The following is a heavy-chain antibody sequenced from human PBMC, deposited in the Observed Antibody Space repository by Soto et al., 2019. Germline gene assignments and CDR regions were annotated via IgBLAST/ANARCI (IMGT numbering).Heavy chain of an antibody. CDR3: ARDRSVRDYYYGMDV. D-gene: IGHD4-4*01. CDR2: IYYSGST. V-gene: IGHV4-31*03. Sequence: SETLSLTCTVSGGSISSGGYYWSWIRQHPGKGLEWIGYIYYSGSTYYNPSLKSRVTISVGTSKNQFSLKLSSVTAADTAVYYCARDRSVRDYYYGMDVWGQGTTVTSP. CDR1: GGSISSGGYY. J-gene: IGHJ6*02.